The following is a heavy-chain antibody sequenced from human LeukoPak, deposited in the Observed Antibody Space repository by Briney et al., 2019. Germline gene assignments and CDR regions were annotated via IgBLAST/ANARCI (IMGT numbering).Heavy chain of an antibody. V-gene: IGHV3-23*01. CDR3: ARQNGGPYSSSWTPGY. D-gene: IGHD6-13*01. CDR1: GLTLSRYA. Sequence: GGSLSLSCGASGLTLSRYAMSWVCQAPGRGEGWALGICGSGGSKYYADPVKRRFTTSRDNSKISLYLQMNSLRAEDTAVYYCARQNGGPYSSSWTPGYWGQGTLVTVSS. CDR2: ICGSGGSK. J-gene: IGHJ4*02.